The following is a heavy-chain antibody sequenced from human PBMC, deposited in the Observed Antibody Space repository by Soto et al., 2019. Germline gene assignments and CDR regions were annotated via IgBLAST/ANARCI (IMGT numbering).Heavy chain of an antibody. J-gene: IGHJ5*02. V-gene: IGHV4-59*01. Sequence: PSETLSLTCTVSGVSISSDYWSWIRQPPGKGLEWIGYIYYRGSTNYNPSLKSRVSISVDRSKNQFSLKLSSVTAADTAVYFCARQGVELTTIWANWFDPWGQGTLVTAPQ. CDR3: ARQGVELTTIWANWFDP. D-gene: IGHD4-4*01. CDR2: IYYRGST. CDR1: GVSISSDY.